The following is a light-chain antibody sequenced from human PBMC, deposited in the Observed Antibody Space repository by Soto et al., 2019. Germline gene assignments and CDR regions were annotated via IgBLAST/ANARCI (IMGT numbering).Light chain of an antibody. J-gene: IGLJ3*02. V-gene: IGLV2-8*01. CDR1: SSDVGNYNY. CDR2: EVS. Sequence: QSVLTQPPSASGSPGQSVTISCTGTSSDVGNYNYVSWYQQHPGKVPKLMIYEVSKRPSGVPDRFSGSKSGNTASLTVSGLQAEDEADYYCSSYAGSNNLVFGGGTKRTVL. CDR3: SSYAGSNNLV.